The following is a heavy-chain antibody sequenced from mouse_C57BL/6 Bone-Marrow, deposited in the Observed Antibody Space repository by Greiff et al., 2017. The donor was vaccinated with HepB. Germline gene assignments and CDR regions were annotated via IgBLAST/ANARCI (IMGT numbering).Heavy chain of an antibody. CDR1: GFTFTDYY. Sequence: EVQLQESGGGLVQPGGSLSLSCAASGFTFTDYYMSWVRQPPGKALEWLGFIRNKANGYTTEYSASVKGRFTISRDNSQSILYLQMNALRAEDSATYYCARSPLLLRSYWYFDVWGTGTTVTVSS. D-gene: IGHD1-1*01. V-gene: IGHV7-3*01. J-gene: IGHJ1*03. CDR2: IRNKANGYTT. CDR3: ARSPLLLRSYWYFDV.